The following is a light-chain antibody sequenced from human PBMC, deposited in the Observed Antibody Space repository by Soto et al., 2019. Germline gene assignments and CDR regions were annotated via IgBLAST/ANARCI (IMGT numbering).Light chain of an antibody. CDR2: EGN. J-gene: IGLJ1*01. Sequence: QSALTQPASVSGSPGQSITIYCTGTSSDVGSYNLVSWYQQRPGKAPKLMIYEGNKRPSGVSNRFSGSKSTNTASLTISGLQTEDEADYYSCSYAGTNTIVCGPVTKLTVL. CDR3: CSYAGTNTIV. CDR1: SSDVGSYNL. V-gene: IGLV2-23*01.